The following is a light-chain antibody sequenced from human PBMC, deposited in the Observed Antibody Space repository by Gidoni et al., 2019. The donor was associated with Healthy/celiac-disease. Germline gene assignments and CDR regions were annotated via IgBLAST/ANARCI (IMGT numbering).Light chain of an antibody. Sequence: QSVLTQPPSVSGAPGQRVTISCTGSSSNIGAGYDLHWYQQLPGTAPKLLIYGNSNRPSGVPDRFSGSKSGTSASLAITGLQAEDEADYYCQSYDSRLSGCVVFGGGTKLTVL. CDR3: QSYDSRLSGCVV. V-gene: IGLV1-40*01. J-gene: IGLJ2*01. CDR2: GNS. CDR1: SSNIGAGYD.